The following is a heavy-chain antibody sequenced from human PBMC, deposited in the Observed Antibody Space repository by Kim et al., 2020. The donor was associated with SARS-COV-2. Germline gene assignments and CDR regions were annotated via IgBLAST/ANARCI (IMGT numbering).Heavy chain of an antibody. J-gene: IGHJ3*02. CDR3: ARDTPGQKGYDI. D-gene: IGHD3-22*01. Sequence: DYAGTVTSRITTNADTSKNQFSLQLNSVSPEDTAVYYCARDTPGQKGYDIWGQGTMVTVSS. V-gene: IGHV6-1*01.